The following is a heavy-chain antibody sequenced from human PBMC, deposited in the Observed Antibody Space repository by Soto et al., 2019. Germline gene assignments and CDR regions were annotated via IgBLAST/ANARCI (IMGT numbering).Heavy chain of an antibody. V-gene: IGHV4-61*01. J-gene: IGHJ5*02. Sequence: PSETLSLTCTVSGGSVSSGSYYWSWIRPPPGKGLEWIGYIYYSGSTNYNPSLKSRVTISVDTSKNQFSLKLSSVTAADTAVYYCASDSYYYDSSGYFPWGQGTLVTVSS. CDR2: IYYSGST. D-gene: IGHD3-22*01. CDR3: ASDSYYYDSSGYFP. CDR1: GGSVSSGSYY.